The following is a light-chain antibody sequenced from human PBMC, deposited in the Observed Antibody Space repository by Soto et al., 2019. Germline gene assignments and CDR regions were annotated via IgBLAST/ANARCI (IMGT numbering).Light chain of an antibody. CDR2: KAS. CDR3: QHYTCYSVS. Sequence: DIQMTQSPSTLSGSVGDRVTITCRASQTISSWLAWYQQKPGKAPKLLIYKASTLKSGVPSRFSGRGSGTEFTLTSSSLQPDDIATHYCQHYTCYSVSFGQGTKVELK. J-gene: IGKJ1*01. V-gene: IGKV1-5*03. CDR1: QTISSW.